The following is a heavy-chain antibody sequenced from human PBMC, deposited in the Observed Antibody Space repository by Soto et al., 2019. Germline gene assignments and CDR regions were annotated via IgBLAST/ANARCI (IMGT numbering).Heavy chain of an antibody. CDR2: IFWDDVK. CDR3: AHRRYYDSIGYSPFYY. J-gene: IGHJ4*02. CDR1: GFSLSTSGVG. V-gene: IGHV2-5*02. Sequence: QITLKESGPTLVKPTQTLTLTCSFSGFSLSTSGVGVGWIRQPQGKALEWVAFIFWDDVKRYSPSLRSRFTISKDTSKNQVVLTMTNMDPVDTATYYCAHRRYYDSIGYSPFYYWGQGTLVTVSS. D-gene: IGHD3-22*01.